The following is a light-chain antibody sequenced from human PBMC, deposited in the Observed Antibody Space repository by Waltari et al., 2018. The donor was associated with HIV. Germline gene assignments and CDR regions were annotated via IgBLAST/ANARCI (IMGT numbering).Light chain of an antibody. J-gene: IGLJ3*02. CDR1: NTGSKS. Sequence: SNVLIQPPSVSVAPGQTARITCGGNNTGSKSVHWYQQKPGQAPVLVGYDDSDRPSELPERFSGSNSGNTATLTISRVEAGDEADYYCQVWDSSRDWVFGGGTKLTVL. CDR3: QVWDSSRDWV. V-gene: IGLV3-21*02. CDR2: DDS.